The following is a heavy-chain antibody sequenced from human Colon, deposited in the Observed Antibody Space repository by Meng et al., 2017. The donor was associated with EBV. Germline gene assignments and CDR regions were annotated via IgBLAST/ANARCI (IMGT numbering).Heavy chain of an antibody. CDR3: AKVRDISSDSSSYYDY. Sequence: AEVRKPGASVKVSCNASGYTFNGYYLHWVRQAPGQGLEWMGWINPNSGGTNYAQKFQGRVTMTRDTSISTAYMELSRLRSDDTAIYYCAKVRDISSDSSSYYDYWGQGTLVTVSS. J-gene: IGHJ4*02. CDR2: INPNSGGT. D-gene: IGHD3-22*01. V-gene: IGHV1-2*02. CDR1: GYTFNGYY.